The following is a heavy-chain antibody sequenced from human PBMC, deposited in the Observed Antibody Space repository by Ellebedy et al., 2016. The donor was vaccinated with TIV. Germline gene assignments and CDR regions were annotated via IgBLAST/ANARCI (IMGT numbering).Heavy chain of an antibody. D-gene: IGHD6-13*01. V-gene: IGHV1-69*13. J-gene: IGHJ6*02. Sequence: SVKVSXXASGGTFSSYAISWVRQAPGQGLEWMGGIIPIFGTANYAQKFQGRVTITADESTSTAYMELSSLRSEDTAVYYCARGWSQQTYYYYYGMTSGAKGPRSPSP. CDR1: GGTFSSYA. CDR3: ARGWSQQTYYYYYGMTS. CDR2: IIPIFGTA.